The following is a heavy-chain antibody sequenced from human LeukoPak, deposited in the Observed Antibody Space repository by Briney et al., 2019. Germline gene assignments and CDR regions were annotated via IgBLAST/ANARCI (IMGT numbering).Heavy chain of an antibody. CDR1: GFTFSSYA. Sequence: GGSLRLSCAASGFTFSSYAMSWVRQAPGKGLEWVSGIRGSGGSTYDADSVKGRFTISRDNSKNTLYLQMNSLKAEDTAVYYCAQAPGYGSGSYYRGDYWGQGTLATVSS. CDR3: AQAPGYGSGSYYRGDY. CDR2: IRGSGGST. J-gene: IGHJ4*02. D-gene: IGHD3-10*01. V-gene: IGHV3-23*01.